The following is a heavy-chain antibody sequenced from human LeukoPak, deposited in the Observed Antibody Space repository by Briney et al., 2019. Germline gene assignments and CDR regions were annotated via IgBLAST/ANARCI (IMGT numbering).Heavy chain of an antibody. D-gene: IGHD3-3*01. J-gene: IGHJ4*02. Sequence: VSLTCTVSXGSLSSGGDYWSWGRQHPGKGLEWVGYISYSATPYYNPSLKSPVTISVDTSKNHFSLKLSSVTAADTAVYYCARALYYDFWSRPYYFDYWGQGTLVTVSS. CDR2: ISYSATP. CDR3: ARALYYDFWSRPYYFDY. CDR1: XGSLSSGGDY. V-gene: IGHV4-31*01.